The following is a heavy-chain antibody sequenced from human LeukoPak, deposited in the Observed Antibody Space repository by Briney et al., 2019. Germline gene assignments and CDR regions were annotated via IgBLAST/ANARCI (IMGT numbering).Heavy chain of an antibody. V-gene: IGHV3-30*03. J-gene: IGHJ4*02. CDR2: ISYDGSKN. CDR1: GFTFSSHG. Sequence: GGSLRLSCAASGFTFSSHGMHWVRQAPGKGLEWVAVISYDGSKNYYAESVKGRFTISRDNAMNTLYLQMNSLRAEDTAVYYCAGWVVTAADIDYWGQGTLVTVSS. D-gene: IGHD2-15*01. CDR3: AGWVVTAADIDY.